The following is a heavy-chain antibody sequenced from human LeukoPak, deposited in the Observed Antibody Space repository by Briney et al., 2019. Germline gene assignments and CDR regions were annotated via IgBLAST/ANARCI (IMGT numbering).Heavy chain of an antibody. CDR2: INHSGST. J-gene: IGHJ4*02. V-gene: IGHV4-34*01. CDR1: GGSFSGYY. D-gene: IGHD3-3*01. CDR3: ARGRKYYDFWSGYKPFDY. Sequence: SETLSLTCAVYGGSFSGYYWSWIRQPPGKGLEWVGEINHSGSTNYHPSLKSRVTISVDTSKNQFSLKLSSVTAADTAVYYCARGRKYYDFWSGYKPFDYWGQGTLVTVSS.